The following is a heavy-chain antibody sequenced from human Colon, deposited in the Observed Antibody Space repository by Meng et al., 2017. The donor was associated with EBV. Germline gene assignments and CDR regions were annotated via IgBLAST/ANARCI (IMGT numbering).Heavy chain of an antibody. V-gene: IGHV4-39*07. J-gene: IGHJ5*02. Sequence: QVHLQESGPGLVKPSETLSLTCTVSGGSITNGSYYWGWIRQPPGKGLEWIGNIYYSGNTYYNPSLKSRVTISVDTSKNQFSLKLSSVTAADTALYYCATTKYDSGSYNWFDPWGQGTLVTVAS. CDR1: GGSITNGSYY. CDR3: ATTKYDSGSYNWFDP. CDR2: IYYSGNT. D-gene: IGHD3-10*01.